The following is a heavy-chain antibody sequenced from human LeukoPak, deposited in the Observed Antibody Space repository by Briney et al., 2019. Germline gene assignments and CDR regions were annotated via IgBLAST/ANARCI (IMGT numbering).Heavy chain of an antibody. Sequence: PGGSLRLSCAASGFTFSSYSMHWVRQAPGKGLEWVAVISYDGSNKYYADSVKGRFTISRDNSKNTLYLQMNSLRAEDTAVYYCARGGTSTSFYGDYYYYHYMDVWGKGTTVTVSS. CDR1: GFTFSSYS. CDR2: ISYDGSNK. J-gene: IGHJ6*03. D-gene: IGHD2-2*01. V-gene: IGHV3-30*03. CDR3: ARGGTSTSFYGDYYYYHYMDV.